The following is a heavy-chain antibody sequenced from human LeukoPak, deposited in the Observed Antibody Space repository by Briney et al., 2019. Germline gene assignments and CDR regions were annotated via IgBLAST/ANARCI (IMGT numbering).Heavy chain of an antibody. D-gene: IGHD2-2*01. CDR3: ARVIVVVPAAMPPSFYYYYYGMDV. Sequence: SETLSLTCTVSGGSISSGGYYWSWIRQHPGKGLEWIGEINHSGSTNYNPSLKSRVTISVDTSKNQFSLKLSSVTAADTAVYYCARVIVVVPAAMPPSFYYYYYGMDVWGQGTTVTVSS. J-gene: IGHJ6*02. V-gene: IGHV4-31*03. CDR1: GGSISSGGYY. CDR2: INHSGST.